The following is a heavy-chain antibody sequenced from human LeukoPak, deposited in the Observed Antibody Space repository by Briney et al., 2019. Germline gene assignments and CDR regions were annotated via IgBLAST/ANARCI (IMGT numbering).Heavy chain of an antibody. CDR1: GGSISSHY. V-gene: IGHV4-59*11. J-gene: IGHJ6*03. CDR2: IHYSGST. Sequence: PSETLSLTCTVSGGSISSHYWSWIRQPPGKGLEWIGYIHYSGSTNYNPSLKSRVTISVDTSKNQFSLKLSSVTAADTAVYYCARERVYHYYYYYMDVWGKGTTVTVSS. D-gene: IGHD6-13*01. CDR3: ARERVYHYYYYYMDV.